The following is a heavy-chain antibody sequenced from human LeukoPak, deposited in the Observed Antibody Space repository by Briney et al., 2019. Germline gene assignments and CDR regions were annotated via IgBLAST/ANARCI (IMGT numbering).Heavy chain of an antibody. J-gene: IGHJ6*03. Sequence: GTSLRLSCTPSGFTFSGYAMHWVRQAPGKGLGWVAVIWFDGSNTYYADSVKGRFTISRDNSKNTLYLQMNSLRAEDTAVYYCATAPDMYSSSWYFFYYYYYMDVWGKGTTVTVSS. CDR1: GFTFSGYA. D-gene: IGHD6-13*01. CDR2: IWFDGSNT. CDR3: ATAPDMYSSSWYFFYYYYYMDV. V-gene: IGHV3-33*01.